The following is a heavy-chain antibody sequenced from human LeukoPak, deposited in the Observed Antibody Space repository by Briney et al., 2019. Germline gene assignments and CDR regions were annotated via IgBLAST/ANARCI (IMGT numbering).Heavy chain of an antibody. CDR1: GFTVSSNY. D-gene: IGHD2-2*01. J-gene: IGHJ4*02. V-gene: IGHV3-53*01. CDR3: ARVYCSSTSCPGLSDY. CDR2: IYSGGST. Sequence: GGSLRLSCAASGFTVSSNYMSWVRQAPGKGLEWVSVIYSGGSTYYADSVKGRFTISRDNSKNTLYLQMNSLRAEDTAVYYCARVYCSSTSCPGLSDYWGQGTLVTVSS.